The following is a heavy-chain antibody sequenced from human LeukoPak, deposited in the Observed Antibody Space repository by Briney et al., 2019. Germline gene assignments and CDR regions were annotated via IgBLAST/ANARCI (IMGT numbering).Heavy chain of an antibody. J-gene: IGHJ6*02. V-gene: IGHV3-23*01. CDR1: GFTFSDYA. Sequence: GGSLRLSCAASGFTFSDYAMTWVRQAPGKGLEWVSAISGSGTSTYNADSLKGRFTISRDNFKNTLYLQMNSLRAEDTAIYYCAKCPYGSGSYMYYGMDVWGQGTTVTVSS. CDR3: AKCPYGSGSYMYYGMDV. D-gene: IGHD3-10*01. CDR2: ISGSGTST.